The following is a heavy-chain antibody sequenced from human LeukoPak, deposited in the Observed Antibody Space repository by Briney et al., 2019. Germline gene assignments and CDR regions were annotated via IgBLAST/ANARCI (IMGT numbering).Heavy chain of an antibody. D-gene: IGHD6-13*01. J-gene: IGHJ6*03. CDR1: GYTFTSYY. CDR3: ARDXXSWTAFYYYYYYMDV. Sequence: ASVKVSCKASGYTFTSYYMHWVRQAPGQGLEWMGIINPSGGSTSYAQKFQGRVTMTRDTSTSTVYMELSSLRSEDTAVYYCARDXXSWTAFYYYYYYMDVWGKGTTVTISS. V-gene: IGHV1-46*01. CDR2: INPSGGST.